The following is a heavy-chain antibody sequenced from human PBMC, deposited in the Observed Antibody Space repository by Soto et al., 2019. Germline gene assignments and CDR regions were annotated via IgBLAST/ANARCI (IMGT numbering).Heavy chain of an antibody. CDR3: AKFRGIEWLVQGLDY. CDR2: ISGSGGST. V-gene: IGHV3-23*01. D-gene: IGHD6-19*01. J-gene: IGHJ4*02. CDR1: GFTFSSYA. Sequence: PGGSLRLSCAASGFTFSSYAMSWVRQAPGKGLEWVSAISGSGGSTYYADSVKGRFTISRDNSKNTLYLQMNSLRAEDTAVYYCAKFRGIEWLVQGLDYWGQGTLVTVSS.